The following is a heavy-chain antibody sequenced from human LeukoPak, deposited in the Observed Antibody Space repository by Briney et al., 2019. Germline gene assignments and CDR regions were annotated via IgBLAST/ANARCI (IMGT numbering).Heavy chain of an antibody. CDR2: MNSDGSST. CDR3: VRGESSSWYD. D-gene: IGHD6-13*01. CDR1: GFTFSPYR. J-gene: IGHJ4*02. V-gene: IGHV3-74*01. Sequence: GGSLRLSCAASGFTFSPYRMHWVRQGPGKGLVWASGMNSDGSSTVYADSVKGRFTISRDNAKNTLYLQMNSLRAEDTAVYFCVRGESSSWYDWGQGTLVTVSS.